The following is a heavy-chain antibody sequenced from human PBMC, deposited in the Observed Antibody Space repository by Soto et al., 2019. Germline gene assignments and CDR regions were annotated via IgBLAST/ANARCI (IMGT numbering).Heavy chain of an antibody. CDR2: IYYRGNA. D-gene: IGHD5-12*01. CDR1: DDSINSDKYY. V-gene: IGHV4-39*01. J-gene: IGHJ2*01. Sequence: PSETLSLTCSVSDDSINSDKYYWGWIRQPPGKGLEWIGSIYYRGNAYYNPSLQTRVTISLDTSRSQFSLKLSSVTAADSAVYYCARLISGYVEMPPDLWGRGTLVTVSS. CDR3: ARLISGYVEMPPDL.